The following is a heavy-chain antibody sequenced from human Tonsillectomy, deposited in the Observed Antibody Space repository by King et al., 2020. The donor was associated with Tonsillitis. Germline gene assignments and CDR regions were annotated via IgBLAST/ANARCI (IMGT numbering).Heavy chain of an antibody. CDR1: GFTYREYT. CDR2: ITWDGDTT. J-gene: IGHJ1*01. V-gene: IGHV3-43*01. D-gene: IGHD5-24*01. Sequence: VQLVESGGVVIQPGGSLRLSCAASGFTYREYTMHWIRQAPGRGLEWVSLITWDGDTTYYADSVKGRFTISRDNRKNYLYLQMNSLRMEDTALYYCAKAEEATITGYSDGWSQGTPVTPSA. CDR3: AKAEEATITGYSDG.